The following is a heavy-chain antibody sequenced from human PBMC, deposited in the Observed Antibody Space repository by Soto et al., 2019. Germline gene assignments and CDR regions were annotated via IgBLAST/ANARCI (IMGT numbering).Heavy chain of an antibody. CDR3: ARAGYDFWSGYLGWFDP. CDR1: GGTFSSYA. V-gene: IGHV1-69*06. D-gene: IGHD3-3*01. CDR2: IIPIFGTA. J-gene: IGHJ5*02. Sequence: QVQLVQSGAEVKKPGSSVKVSCKASGGTFSSYAISWVRQAPGQGLEWMGGIIPIFGTANYAQKFQGRVTITADKSTSTAYMELSSLRSEDTAVYYYARAGYDFWSGYLGWFDPWGQGTLVTVSS.